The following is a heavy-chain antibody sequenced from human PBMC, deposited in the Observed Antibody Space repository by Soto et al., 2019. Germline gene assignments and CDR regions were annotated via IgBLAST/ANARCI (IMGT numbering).Heavy chain of an antibody. CDR1: GFTFSSYA. J-gene: IGHJ6*02. Sequence: QVQLVESGGGVVQPGRSLRLSCAASGFTFSSYAMHWVRQAPGKGLEWVAVISYDGSNKYYADSVKFRFTISRDNSKNTLYLQMSSLRAEHTAVYYCTRETYYDFWSGPYYGMDVWGQGTTVTVPS. CDR3: TRETYYDFWSGPYYGMDV. CDR2: ISYDGSNK. V-gene: IGHV3-30-3*01. D-gene: IGHD3-3*01.